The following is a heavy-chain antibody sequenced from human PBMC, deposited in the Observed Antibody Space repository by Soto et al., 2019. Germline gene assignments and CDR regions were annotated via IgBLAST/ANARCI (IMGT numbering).Heavy chain of an antibody. CDR2: ISWDGGTT. CDR3: ARDAPRYCSSSSCSTGFDP. J-gene: IGHJ5*02. Sequence: EVQLVESGGVAVQPGGSLRLSCAASGFTFDAYAMHWVRQAPGKGLEWVSLISWDGGTTFYADSVKGRFTVSRDNSKKALYLQMNSLRVDDSALYYCARDAPRYCSSSSCSTGFDPWGQGTLVTVSS. V-gene: IGHV3-43D*04. D-gene: IGHD2-15*01. CDR1: GFTFDAYA.